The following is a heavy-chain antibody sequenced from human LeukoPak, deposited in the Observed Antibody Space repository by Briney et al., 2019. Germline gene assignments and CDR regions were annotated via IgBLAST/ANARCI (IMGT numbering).Heavy chain of an antibody. J-gene: IGHJ4*02. D-gene: IGHD1-26*01. CDR3: AKDRHGVRFIVGARDFGY. CDR2: IRLEGRTK. Sequence: GGSLRLSCAASGFTVSSYGMHCVRQHPGKGLEWVAFIRLEGRTKSYPASVKCPYTISSANSNNTLYLQLYSPRAEHTVVYRGAKDRHGVRFIVGARDFGYWGQGTLITVSS. CDR1: GFTVSSYG. V-gene: IGHV3-30*02.